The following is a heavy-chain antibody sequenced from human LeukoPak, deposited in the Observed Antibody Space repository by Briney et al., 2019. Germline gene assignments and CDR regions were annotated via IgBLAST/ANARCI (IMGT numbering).Heavy chain of an antibody. D-gene: IGHD6-13*01. CDR2: INPSGGSR. CDR3: ARDTTDSSTYSWFDP. J-gene: IGHJ5*02. Sequence: ASVKVSGKASGYTFTSYYMHWVRQAPGQGLEWMGIINPSGGSRSYAQKFQGRVTMTRDTSTSTIYMELSRLRSEDTAVYYCARDTTDSSTYSWFDPWGQGTLVTVSS. V-gene: IGHV1-46*01. CDR1: GYTFTSYY.